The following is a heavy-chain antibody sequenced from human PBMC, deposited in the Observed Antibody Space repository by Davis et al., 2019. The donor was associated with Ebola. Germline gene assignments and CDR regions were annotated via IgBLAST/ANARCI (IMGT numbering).Heavy chain of an antibody. CDR1: GYSISSGYY. Sequence: PSETLSLTCTVSGYSISSGYYWGWIRQPPGKGLEWLGSIYYSGSTYYNPSLNSRFTISVDLSNYQFSLTVRSVTAADTAVYYCARVSSRVAAREPLDYWGPGTLVTVSS. V-gene: IGHV4-38-2*02. D-gene: IGHD1-14*01. CDR2: IYYSGST. CDR3: ARVSSRVAAREPLDY. J-gene: IGHJ4*02.